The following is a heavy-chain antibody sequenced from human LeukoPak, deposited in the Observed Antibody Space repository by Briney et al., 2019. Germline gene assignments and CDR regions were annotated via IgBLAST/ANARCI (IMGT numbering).Heavy chain of an antibody. Sequence: ASQTLSLTCTVSGGSISSGGYYWSWIRQHPGKGLEWIGYIYYSGSTYYNPSLKSRVTISVDTSKNQFSLKLSSVTAADTAVYYCARVRSRIFGVAGDYYGMDVWGQGTTVTVSS. CDR3: ARVRSRIFGVAGDYYGMDV. CDR1: GGSISSGGYY. V-gene: IGHV4-31*03. D-gene: IGHD3-3*01. CDR2: IYYSGST. J-gene: IGHJ6*02.